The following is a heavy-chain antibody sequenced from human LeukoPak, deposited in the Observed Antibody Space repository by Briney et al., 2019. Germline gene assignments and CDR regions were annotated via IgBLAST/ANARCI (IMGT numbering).Heavy chain of an antibody. CDR1: GDTFSSYT. J-gene: IGHJ4*02. V-gene: IGHV1-69*08. CDR2: IIPIFGTA. D-gene: IGHD5-12*01. Sequence: GASVKVSCKASGDTFSSYTISWVRQAPGQGLEWMGRIIPIFGTANYAQKFQGRVTITADKSTSTAYMELSSLRSEDTAVYYCARFFSDYDVYWGQGTQVTVSS. CDR3: ARFFSDYDVY.